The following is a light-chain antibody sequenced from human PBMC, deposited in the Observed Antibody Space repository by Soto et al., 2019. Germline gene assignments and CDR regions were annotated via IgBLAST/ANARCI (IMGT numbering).Light chain of an antibody. Sequence: QSVLTQPPSVSGAPGQRVTISCTGSSSNIGAGDDVHWYQQLPVTAPKLLIYGNSNRPSGVPDRFSGSKSGTSASLAITGLQAEDEAGYCCQSYVSSLSGAVFGGGTQLTVL. CDR3: QSYVSSLSGAV. CDR2: GNS. J-gene: IGLJ3*02. V-gene: IGLV1-40*01. CDR1: SSNIGAGDD.